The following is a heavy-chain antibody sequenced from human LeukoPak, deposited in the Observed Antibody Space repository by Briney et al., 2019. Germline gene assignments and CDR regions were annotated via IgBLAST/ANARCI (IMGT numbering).Heavy chain of an antibody. Sequence: TGGSLRLSCAASGFTFSSYGMHWVRQAPGKGLEWVAVISYDGSNKYYADSVKGRFTISRDNSKNTLYLQMSSLRAEDTAVYYCAVAYSSSGYYPVDYWGQGTLVTVSS. CDR3: AVAYSSSGYYPVDY. CDR1: GFTFSSYG. V-gene: IGHV3-30*03. J-gene: IGHJ4*02. CDR2: ISYDGSNK. D-gene: IGHD3-22*01.